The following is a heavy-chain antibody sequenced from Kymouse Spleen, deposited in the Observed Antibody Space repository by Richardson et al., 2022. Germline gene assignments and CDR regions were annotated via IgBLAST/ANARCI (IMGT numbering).Heavy chain of an antibody. CDR2: ISYDGSNK. D-gene: IGHD3-10*01. CDR3: AKDGYYYGSGSYYNWFDP. J-gene: IGHJ5*02. Sequence: QVQLVESGGGVVQPGRSLRLSCAASGFTFSSYGMHWVRQAPGKGLEWVAVISYDGSNKYYADSVKGRFTISRDNSKNTLYLQMNSLRAEDTAVYYCAKDGYYYGSGSYYNWFDPWGQGTLVTVSS. CDR1: GFTFSSYG. V-gene: IGHV3-30*18.